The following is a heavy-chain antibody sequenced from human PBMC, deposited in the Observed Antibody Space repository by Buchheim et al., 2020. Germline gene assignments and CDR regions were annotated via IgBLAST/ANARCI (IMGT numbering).Heavy chain of an antibody. CDR1: GFSFSVYG. CDR2: TSYDGSEK. Sequence: QVQLVESGGGVVQPGRSLRLSCAASGFSFSVYGMHWVRQAPGKGLEWVTVTSYDGSEKYYADSVKGQFTISRDNSKNTLYLQMNSLRPEDTAVYYCAKDYSYYSYGMEVWGQGTT. CDR3: AKDYSYYSYGMEV. V-gene: IGHV3-30*18. J-gene: IGHJ6*02.